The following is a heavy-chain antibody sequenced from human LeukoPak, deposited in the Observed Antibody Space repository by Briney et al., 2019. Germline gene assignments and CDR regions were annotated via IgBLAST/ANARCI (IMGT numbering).Heavy chain of an antibody. V-gene: IGHV4-39*07. Sequence: SETLSLTCSVSGGSISSSSYYWGWIRQPPGKGLEWVGSIYYSGSTYYNPSLKSRVTISLDTSNKHVSLKLTSVTAADTAVYYCARTYCSGGKCFLSWFDPWGQGTLVTVSS. CDR3: ARTYCSGGKCFLSWFDP. CDR1: GGSISSSSYY. J-gene: IGHJ5*02. D-gene: IGHD2-15*01. CDR2: IYYSGST.